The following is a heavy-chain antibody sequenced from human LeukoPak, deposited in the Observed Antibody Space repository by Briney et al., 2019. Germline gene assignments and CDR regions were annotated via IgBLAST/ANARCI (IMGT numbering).Heavy chain of an antibody. CDR3: ARYSSSSGAFDY. V-gene: IGHV4-30-4*01. CDR2: IYYSGTT. Sequence: SQTLSLTCTVSGASISSGDDYWSWIRQPPGKGLEWIGYIYYSGTTYYNPSLKSRVTISVDTSKNQFSLKVSSVTAADTAVYYCARYSSSSGAFDYWGQGTLDTVSS. CDR1: GASISSGDDY. D-gene: IGHD6-6*01. J-gene: IGHJ4*02.